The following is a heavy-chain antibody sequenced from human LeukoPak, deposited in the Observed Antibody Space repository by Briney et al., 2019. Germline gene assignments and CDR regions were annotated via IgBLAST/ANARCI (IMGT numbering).Heavy chain of an antibody. CDR3: ARDGTVTHAWSGYGFDV. J-gene: IGHJ3*01. CDR1: GFTFSSYN. CDR2: ISSSSSHI. Sequence: GGSLRLSCAASGFTFSSYNMNWVRQAPGKGLEWVSFISSSSSHIYYADSVKGRFTISRDNAKNSLYLQMNSLRAEDTAVYYCARDGTVTHAWSGYGFDVWGQGTMVTVSS. V-gene: IGHV3-21*01. D-gene: IGHD4-17*01.